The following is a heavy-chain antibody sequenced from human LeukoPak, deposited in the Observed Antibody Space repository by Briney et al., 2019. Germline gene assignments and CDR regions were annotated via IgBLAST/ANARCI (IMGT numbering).Heavy chain of an antibody. CDR2: INHNGEAI. CDR3: ARDDEPYYDFWSGSKTLDY. Sequence: GGSLRLSCAASGFPFSSHVLSWVRQAPGKGLEWIAYINHNGEAIYYPDFVKGRFIISRDNAKNSLFLQMNDLRDEDTAVYYCARDDEPYYDFWSGSKTLDYWGQGTLVTVSS. V-gene: IGHV3-48*02. D-gene: IGHD3-3*01. CDR1: GFPFSSHV. J-gene: IGHJ4*02.